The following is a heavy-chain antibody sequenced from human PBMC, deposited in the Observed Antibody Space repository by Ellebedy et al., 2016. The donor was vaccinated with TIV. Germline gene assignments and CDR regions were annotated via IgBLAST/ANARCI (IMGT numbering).Heavy chain of an antibody. Sequence: GGSLRLSCAASDFTVSNNYMSWVRQAPGKGLEWVSIIYSSGTTYYADSVKGRFTISRDNSKNTLYLQMNSLRAEDTAVYYCARGRGYAHQGLNFDFWGQGTLVTVSS. CDR2: IYSSGTT. CDR1: DFTVSNNY. CDR3: ARGRGYAHQGLNFDF. V-gene: IGHV3-53*01. D-gene: IGHD2-2*01. J-gene: IGHJ4*02.